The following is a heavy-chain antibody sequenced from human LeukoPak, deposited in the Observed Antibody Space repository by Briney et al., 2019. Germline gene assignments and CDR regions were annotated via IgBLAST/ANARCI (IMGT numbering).Heavy chain of an antibody. CDR3: ALWSGYSLDY. J-gene: IGHJ4*02. Sequence: SETLSLTCAVYGGSFSGYYWSWIRQPPGKGLEWIGYIYYSGSTNYNPSLKSRVTISVDTSKNQFSLKLSSVTAADTAVYYCALWSGYSLDYWGQGTLVTVSS. V-gene: IGHV4-59*01. CDR2: IYYSGST. CDR1: GGSFSGYY. D-gene: IGHD3-3*01.